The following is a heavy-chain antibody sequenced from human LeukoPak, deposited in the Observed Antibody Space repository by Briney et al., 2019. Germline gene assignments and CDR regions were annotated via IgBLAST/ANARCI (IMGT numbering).Heavy chain of an antibody. J-gene: IGHJ4*02. CDR1: GYSISSNH. CDR2: IYTSGST. V-gene: IGHV4-28*03. CDR3: ARDASVSICGGDCYPLD. Sequence: SDTLSLTCAVSGYSISSNHWWGWIRQPAGKGLEWIGRIYTSGSTNYNPSLSNRVTMSIDTSKNQFSLKLSSVTAADTAVYYCARDASVSICGGDCYPLDWGQGTLVTVSS. D-gene: IGHD2-21*02.